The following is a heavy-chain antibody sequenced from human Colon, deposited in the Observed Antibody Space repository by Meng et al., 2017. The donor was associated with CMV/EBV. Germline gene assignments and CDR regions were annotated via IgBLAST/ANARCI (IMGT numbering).Heavy chain of an antibody. CDR3: ARDVRGGYQGMGEFRNNWFDP. D-gene: IGHD3-16*01. Sequence: ASVPVSCKASGYTFTSYGISGLRQATGQGLEWMGWMNPNRGHTGYAQKFQGRVTMTRNTSISTAYMELSDLRSEDTAVYYCARDVRGGYQGMGEFRNNWFDPWGQGTLVTVSS. CDR2: MNPNRGHT. V-gene: IGHV1-8*02. J-gene: IGHJ5*02. CDR1: GYTFTSYG.